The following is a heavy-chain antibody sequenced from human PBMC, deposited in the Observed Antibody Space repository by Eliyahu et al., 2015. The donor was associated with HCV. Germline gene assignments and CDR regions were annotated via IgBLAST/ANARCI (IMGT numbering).Heavy chain of an antibody. J-gene: IGHJ4*02. CDR3: XRVITFAGVKSHSDY. D-gene: IGHD3-16*01. CDR1: GFTFXHSA. Sequence: VQLLESGGGLVQPGGSLRLSCAASGFTFXHSAMNWVRQAPGKGLEWVASLGATSNNVFYADSVKGRFTISRDNSKNTLYLELNSLTVEDTALYYCXRVITFAGVKSHSDYWGQGTLVSVSS. CDR2: LGATSNNV. V-gene: IGHV3-23*01.